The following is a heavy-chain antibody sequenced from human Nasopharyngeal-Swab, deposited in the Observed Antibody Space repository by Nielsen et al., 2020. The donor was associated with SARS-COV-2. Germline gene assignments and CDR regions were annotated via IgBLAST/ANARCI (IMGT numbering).Heavy chain of an antibody. CDR2: INHSGST. V-gene: IGHV4-34*01. Sequence: SDTLSLTCAVYGGSFSGYYWSWIRQPPGRGLEWIGEINHSGSTNYNPSLKSRVTISVDTSKDQFSLKLSSVTAADTAVYYCARSRQGSGSYYYYHYGMDVWGQGTTVTVSS. D-gene: IGHD3-10*01. CDR1: GGSFSGYY. J-gene: IGHJ6*02. CDR3: ARSRQGSGSYYYYHYGMDV.